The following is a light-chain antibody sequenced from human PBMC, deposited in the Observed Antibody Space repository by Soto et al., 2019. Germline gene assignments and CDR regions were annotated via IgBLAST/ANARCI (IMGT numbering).Light chain of an antibody. Sequence: ETVLTQSPATLSVSPGETATISCRAAHSVNPNLAWYQQKPGQAPKLLIYRASTRATDIPARFSGSGSGTEFTLTISNLQSEDSAIYYCQLSDNWPLLSFGGGTKVEIK. CDR1: HSVNPN. CDR2: RAS. J-gene: IGKJ4*01. V-gene: IGKV3-15*01. CDR3: QLSDNWPLLS.